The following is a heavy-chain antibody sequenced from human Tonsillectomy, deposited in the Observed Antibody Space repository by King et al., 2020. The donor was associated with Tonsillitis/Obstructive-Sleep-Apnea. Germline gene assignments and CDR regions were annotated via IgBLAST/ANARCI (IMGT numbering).Heavy chain of an antibody. Sequence: VQLQQWGAGLLKPSETLSLTCAVYGGSFSGYYWTWIRQSPGKGLEWIGEIDHSGSTNDNPSLKSRVTMSVDTSKNQFSLKLRSVTAADTAVYCCARGTPETAFDIWGQGTMVTVSS. CDR1: GGSFSGYY. V-gene: IGHV4-34*01. CDR3: ARGTPETAFDI. CDR2: IDHSGST. D-gene: IGHD1-14*01. J-gene: IGHJ3*02.